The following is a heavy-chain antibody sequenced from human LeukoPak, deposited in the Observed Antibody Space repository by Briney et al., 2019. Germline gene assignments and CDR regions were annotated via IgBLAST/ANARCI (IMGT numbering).Heavy chain of an antibody. CDR3: ARGRYSSSWYSDY. Sequence: GGSLRLFCAASGFTFSSYSMNWVRQAPGKGLEWVSYISGSAGTKYYADSVKGRFTISRDNAKNSLYLQMNSLRAEDTAVYYCARGRYSSSWYSDYWGQGTLVTVSS. V-gene: IGHV3-48*04. J-gene: IGHJ4*02. CDR2: ISGSAGTK. D-gene: IGHD6-13*01. CDR1: GFTFSSYS.